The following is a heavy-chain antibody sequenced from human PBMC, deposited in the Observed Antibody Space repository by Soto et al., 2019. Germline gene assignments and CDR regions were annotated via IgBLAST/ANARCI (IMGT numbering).Heavy chain of an antibody. J-gene: IGHJ3*02. CDR2: ISSNGGST. D-gene: IGHD3-22*01. CDR1: GFTFSSYA. Sequence: QAGGSLRLSCAASGFTFSSYAMHWVRQAPGKGLEYVSAISSNGGSTYYADSVKGRFTISRDNSKNTLYLQMGSLRAEDMAVYYCARGGPRDYYDSSGLDAFDIWGQGTMVTVSS. V-gene: IGHV3-64*02. CDR3: ARGGPRDYYDSSGLDAFDI.